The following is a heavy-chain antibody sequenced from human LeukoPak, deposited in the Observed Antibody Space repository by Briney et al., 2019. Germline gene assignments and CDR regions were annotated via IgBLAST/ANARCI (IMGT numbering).Heavy chain of an antibody. CDR3: ARGEAVTTGVDY. D-gene: IGHD4-11*01. CDR2: INHSGST. J-gene: IGHJ4*02. Sequence: SETLSLTCAVYGGSFSGYYWSWIRQPPGKGLEWIGEINHSGSTNYNPSLKSRVTISVDTSKNQFSLKLSSVTAADTAVYYCARGEAVTTGVDYRGQGTLVTVSS. CDR1: GGSFSGYY. V-gene: IGHV4-34*01.